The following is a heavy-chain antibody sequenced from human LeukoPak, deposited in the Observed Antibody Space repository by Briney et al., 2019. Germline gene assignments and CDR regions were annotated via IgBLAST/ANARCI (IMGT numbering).Heavy chain of an antibody. J-gene: IGHJ3*01. CDR2: IYPGDSGP. CDR1: GYSFTSYC. Sequence: GESLKISCKVTGYSFTSYCIGWVRQMPGKGLEWMGIIYPGDSGPTYSPSFQGQVTISVDKSINTAYLQWSSLQASDTAMYYCGMSGDRVPLQDDVFDVWGQGTMVTVST. CDR3: GMSGDRVPLQDDVFDV. D-gene: IGHD1-26*01. V-gene: IGHV5-51*01.